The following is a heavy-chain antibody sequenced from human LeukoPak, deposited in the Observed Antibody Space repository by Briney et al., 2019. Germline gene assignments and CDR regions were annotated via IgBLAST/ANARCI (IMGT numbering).Heavy chain of an antibody. CDR2: ISAYNGNT. V-gene: IGHV1-18*01. D-gene: IGHD3-3*01. J-gene: IGHJ4*02. CDR3: ARGHTYYDFWSGLIEYYFDY. CDR1: GYTLTSYG. Sequence: ASVKVSCKASGYTLTSYGISWVRQAPGQGLEWMGWISAYNGNTNYAQKLQGRVTMTTDTSTSTAYMELRSLRSDDTAVYYCARGHTYYDFWSGLIEYYFDYWGQGTLVTVSS.